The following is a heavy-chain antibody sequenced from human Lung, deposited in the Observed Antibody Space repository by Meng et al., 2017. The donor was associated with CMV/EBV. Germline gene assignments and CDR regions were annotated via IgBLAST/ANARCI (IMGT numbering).Heavy chain of an antibody. Sequence: ASVKVSXKASGYTFTNNYIHWVRQAPGQGLEWMGTINPSGGTTRYTQKFQGRVTMTRDTSTATVYMEVSSLRSEDTAVYYCARDPYYDFWDGYYAAYYYFGLDDWGQGTRVXVSS. CDR3: ARDPYYDFWDGYYAAYYYFGLDD. CDR1: GYTFTNNY. J-gene: IGHJ6*02. V-gene: IGHV1-46*01. D-gene: IGHD3-3*01. CDR2: INPSGGTT.